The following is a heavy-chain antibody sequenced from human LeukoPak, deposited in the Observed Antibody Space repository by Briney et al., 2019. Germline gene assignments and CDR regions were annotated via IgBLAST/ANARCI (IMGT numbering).Heavy chain of an antibody. CDR2: IIPIFGTA. Sequence: SVTVSCKASGGTFSSYATSWVRQAPGQGLEWMGGIIPIFGTANYAQKFQGRVTITADKSTSTAYMELSSLRSEDTAVYYCARMTAHNYYYYMDVWGKGTTVTISS. J-gene: IGHJ6*03. CDR3: ARMTAHNYYYYMDV. D-gene: IGHD2-21*02. V-gene: IGHV1-69*06. CDR1: GGTFSSYA.